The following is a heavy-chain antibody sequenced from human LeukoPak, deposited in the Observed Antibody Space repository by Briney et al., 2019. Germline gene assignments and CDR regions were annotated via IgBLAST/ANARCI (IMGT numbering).Heavy chain of an antibody. CDR2: INSDGSST. Sequence: GGSLRLSCAASGFTFSSYWMHWVRQAPGKGLVWVSRINSDGSSTSYADSVKGRFTISRDNAKNTLYLQVNSLRAEDTAVYYCARVAPDSSGYHAFDIWGQGTMVTVSS. V-gene: IGHV3-74*01. CDR3: ARVAPDSSGYHAFDI. CDR1: GFTFSSYW. J-gene: IGHJ3*02. D-gene: IGHD3-22*01.